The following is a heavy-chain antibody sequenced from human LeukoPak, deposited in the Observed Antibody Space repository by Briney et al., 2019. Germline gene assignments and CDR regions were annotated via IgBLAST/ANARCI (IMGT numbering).Heavy chain of an antibody. CDR1: GYTFISYG. Sequence: ASVKVSCKASGYTFISYGISWVRQAPGQGLEWMGWISAYNGNTNYAQKLQGRVTMTTDTSTSTAYMELRSLRSDDTAVYYCARDGSYGDYLVPIDYWGQGTLVTVSS. CDR2: ISAYNGNT. V-gene: IGHV1-18*01. D-gene: IGHD4-17*01. CDR3: ARDGSYGDYLVPIDY. J-gene: IGHJ4*02.